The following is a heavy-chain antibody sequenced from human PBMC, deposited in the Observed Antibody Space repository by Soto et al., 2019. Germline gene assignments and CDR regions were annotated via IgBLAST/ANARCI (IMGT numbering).Heavy chain of an antibody. Sequence: EVQLLESGGGLVQPGGSLRLSCAASGFTFNSYAMSWVRQAPGKGLEWVSAIGSDGTAIQYADSVKGRFTISKDNSKDMLYLQMNSLRAEDTAVYYCARTGLTVPGTRYFEHWGQGALVTVSS. D-gene: IGHD6-19*01. CDR1: GFTFNSYA. V-gene: IGHV3-23*05. J-gene: IGHJ4*02. CDR2: IGSDGTAI. CDR3: ARTGLTVPGTRYFEH.